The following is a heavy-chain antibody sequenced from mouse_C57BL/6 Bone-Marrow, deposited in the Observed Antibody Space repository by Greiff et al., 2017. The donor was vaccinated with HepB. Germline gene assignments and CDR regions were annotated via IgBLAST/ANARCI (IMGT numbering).Heavy chain of an antibody. CDR3: ARKGLSSKAMDY. CDR1: GFTFSDYG. CDR2: ISNLAYSI. J-gene: IGHJ4*01. D-gene: IGHD1-1*01. Sequence: EVKLEESGGGLVQPGGSLKLSCAASGFTFSDYGMAWVRQAPRKGPEWVAFISNLAYSIYYADTVTGRFTISRENAKNTLYLEMSSLRSEDTAMYYCARKGLSSKAMDYWGQGTSVTVSS. V-gene: IGHV5-15*04.